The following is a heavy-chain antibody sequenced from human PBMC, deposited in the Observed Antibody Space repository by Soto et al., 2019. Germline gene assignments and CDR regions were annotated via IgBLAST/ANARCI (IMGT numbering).Heavy chain of an antibody. CDR3: VKDLYRSSTMPCLDH. CDR1: GFIFNNYG. Sequence: GGSLSLSCKASGFIFNNYGMSWVRQATGKGLEWVSGSSDSGDSTYYADSMRGRFTISRDNSKNTLYLQMNSLRPEDTAMYYCVKDLYRSSTMPCLDHWGQGARVTVSS. V-gene: IGHV3-23*01. J-gene: IGHJ4*02. D-gene: IGHD2-2*01. CDR2: SSDSGDST.